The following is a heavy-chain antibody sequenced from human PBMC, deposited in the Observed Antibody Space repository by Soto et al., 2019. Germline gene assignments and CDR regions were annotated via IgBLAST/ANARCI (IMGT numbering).Heavy chain of an antibody. CDR2: ISKSGGGT. Sequence: PGGSLRLSCSVSGVIFRGFAMSWVRQAPGKGLEWVSGISKSGGGTVSSFSGSGGETFYADSAKGRFTISRDDSKNTVYLQMNSLRAGDTAVYYCARSSCSGGSCYFSGYGMDVWGQVTTVTVSS. J-gene: IGHJ6*02. V-gene: IGHV3-23*01. CDR1: GVIFRGFA. CDR3: ARSSCSGGSCYFSGYGMDV. D-gene: IGHD2-15*01.